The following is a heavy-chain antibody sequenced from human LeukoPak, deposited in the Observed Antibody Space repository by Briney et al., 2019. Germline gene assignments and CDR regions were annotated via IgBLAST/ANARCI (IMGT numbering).Heavy chain of an antibody. CDR2: INSDGSST. V-gene: IGHV3-74*01. D-gene: IGHD3-3*01. CDR1: GFTFSSYW. Sequence: GGSLRLSCAASGFTFSSYWMHWVRQAPGKGLVWVSRINSDGSSTSYADSVKGRCTISRDNAKNTLYLQMNSLRAEDTAVYYCAREQANSYYDFWSGQNSLLDYWGQGTLVTVSS. J-gene: IGHJ4*02. CDR3: AREQANSYYDFWSGQNSLLDY.